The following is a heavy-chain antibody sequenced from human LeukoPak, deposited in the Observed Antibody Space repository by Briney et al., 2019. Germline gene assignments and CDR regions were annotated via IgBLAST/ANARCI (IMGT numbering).Heavy chain of an antibody. CDR3: ARAHDYGDYKKWFDP. J-gene: IGHJ5*02. V-gene: IGHV4-59*01. CDR1: GGSIRSDH. D-gene: IGHD4-17*01. Sequence: SEALSLTCTVSGGSIRSDHWSWIRQPPGKGLEFIGYIYFSGSTSYNPSLKSRVTISVDSSKTQLSLTLRSETAADTAVYYCARAHDYGDYKKWFDPWGQGTLVTVSS. CDR2: IYFSGST.